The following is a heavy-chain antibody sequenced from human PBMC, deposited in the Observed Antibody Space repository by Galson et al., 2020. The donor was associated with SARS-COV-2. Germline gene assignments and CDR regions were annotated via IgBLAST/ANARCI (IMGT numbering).Heavy chain of an antibody. V-gene: IGHV3-66*04. J-gene: IGHJ5*02. Sequence: GGSMRLSCAVSGFTVSSDHLHWVRQAPGKGLEWVSLIYIDGRTFYADSVKGRFTISRDTSKNTVYLQMNSLTVEDTAVYYCGRHDWFDPWGQGTLVTVSS. CDR1: GFTVSSDH. CDR3: GRHDWFDP. CDR2: IYIDGRT.